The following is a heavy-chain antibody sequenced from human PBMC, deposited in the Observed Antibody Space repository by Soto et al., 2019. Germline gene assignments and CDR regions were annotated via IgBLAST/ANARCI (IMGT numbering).Heavy chain of an antibody. CDR2: FDPEDGET. CDR1: GYTLTELS. Sequence: GASVKVSCKVSGYTLTELSMHWVRQAPGKGLEWMGGFDPEDGETIYAQKFQGRVTMTEDTSTDTAYMELSSLRSEDTAVYYCATGIAAAGIPALSFDYWGQGTLVTVSS. J-gene: IGHJ4*02. D-gene: IGHD6-13*01. V-gene: IGHV1-24*01. CDR3: ATGIAAAGIPALSFDY.